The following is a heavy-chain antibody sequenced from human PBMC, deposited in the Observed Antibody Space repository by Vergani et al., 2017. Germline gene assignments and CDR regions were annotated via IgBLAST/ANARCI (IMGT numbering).Heavy chain of an antibody. CDR2: IYYSGLT. D-gene: IGHD6-19*01. CDR3: ARQRPGSGWSPGDFDD. J-gene: IGHJ4*02. CDR1: ADSISSGSYY. V-gene: IGHV4-39*01. Sequence: QLQLQQSGPGLVKPSETLFLTCTVSADSISSGSYYLGWIRQPPGKSLEWIGSIYYSGLTYYNPSLKSRVAISVDTSKNPFSLKVTSVTAADTAVYFCARQRPGSGWSPGDFDDWGQGILVTVSS.